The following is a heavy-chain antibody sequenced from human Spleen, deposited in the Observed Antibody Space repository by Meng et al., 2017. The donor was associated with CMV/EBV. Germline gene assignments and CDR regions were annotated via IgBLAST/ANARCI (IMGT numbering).Heavy chain of an antibody. V-gene: IGHV1-18*01. CDR1: GYTFTNYG. CDR2: ITAYNDKK. Sequence: ASVKVSCKTSGYTFTNYGISWVRQAPGQGLEWMGWITAYNDKKMYAQKFQGRVTMTTDTSTSTAYMDLRSLSPDDTAVYYCARDWIVVGAHGPFDYWGQGTLVTVSS. D-gene: IGHD1-26*01. J-gene: IGHJ4*02. CDR3: ARDWIVVGAHGPFDY.